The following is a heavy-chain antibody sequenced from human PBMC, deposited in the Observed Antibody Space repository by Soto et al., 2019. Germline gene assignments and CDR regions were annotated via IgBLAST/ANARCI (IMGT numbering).Heavy chain of an antibody. CDR2: IKEDGSEK. Sequence: GGSLRLSCVVSGFTFSSYWMNWVRQAPGKGLEWVANIKEDGSEKYYVDSVKGRFTISRDNAKNLLYLQMNSLRAEDTAVYYCARWGFSSSLGFDYWGQGTLVTVSS. CDR3: ARWGFSSSLGFDY. CDR1: GFTFSSYW. J-gene: IGHJ4*02. D-gene: IGHD6-6*01. V-gene: IGHV3-7*01.